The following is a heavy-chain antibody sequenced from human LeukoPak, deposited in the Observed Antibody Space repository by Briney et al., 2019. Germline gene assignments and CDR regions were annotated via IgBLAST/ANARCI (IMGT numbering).Heavy chain of an antibody. V-gene: IGHV3-23*01. Sequence: GGSLRLSCAASGFTFSSYAMSWVRQAPGKGLEWVSSISGSGGSTYYADSVKGRFTISRDNSKNTLYLQMNSLRAEDTAVYYCANAGTKNYYDSSGYYPLDYFDYWGQGTLVTVSS. J-gene: IGHJ4*02. CDR1: GFTFSSYA. D-gene: IGHD3-22*01. CDR2: ISGSGGST. CDR3: ANAGTKNYYDSSGYYPLDYFDY.